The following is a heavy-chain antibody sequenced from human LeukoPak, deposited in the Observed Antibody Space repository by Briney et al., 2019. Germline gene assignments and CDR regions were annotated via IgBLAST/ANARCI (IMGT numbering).Heavy chain of an antibody. Sequence: ASVKVFCKASGYTFTGYYMHWVRQAPGQGLEWMGWINPNSGGTNYAQKFQGRVTMTRDTSISTAYMELSRLRSDDTAVYYCERLLFELWLDYWGQGTLVTVSS. CDR3: ERLLFELWLDY. D-gene: IGHD5-18*01. J-gene: IGHJ4*02. CDR2: INPNSGGT. CDR1: GYTFTGYY. V-gene: IGHV1-2*02.